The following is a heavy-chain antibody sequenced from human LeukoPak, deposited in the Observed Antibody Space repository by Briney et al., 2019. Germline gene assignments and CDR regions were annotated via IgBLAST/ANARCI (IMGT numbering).Heavy chain of an antibody. CDR2: TKRDGSEK. CDR3: ARGYYDFWSGIGDYYMDV. D-gene: IGHD3-3*01. CDR1: GFTFSSYW. V-gene: IGHV3-7*04. J-gene: IGHJ6*03. Sequence: GGSLRLSCAASGFTFSSYWMSWVRQAPGKGLEWVANTKRDGSEKYYVDSVKGRFTISRDSAKNSLYLQMNSLRAEDTAVYYCARGYYDFWSGIGDYYMDVWGKGTTVTVSS.